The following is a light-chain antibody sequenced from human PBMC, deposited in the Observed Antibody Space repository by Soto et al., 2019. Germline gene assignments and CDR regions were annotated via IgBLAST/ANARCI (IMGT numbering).Light chain of an antibody. J-gene: IGLJ3*02. V-gene: IGLV1-47*01. Sequence: QSVLTQPPSASGTPGQRVTISCSGSSSNIGSNYVYWYQQLPGTAPKLLIYRNNQRPSGVPDRFSGSKSGTSASLAISGLRSEDEADYYCAAWDDSLSGGVFGGGTKRPS. CDR3: AAWDDSLSGGV. CDR1: SSNIGSNY. CDR2: RNN.